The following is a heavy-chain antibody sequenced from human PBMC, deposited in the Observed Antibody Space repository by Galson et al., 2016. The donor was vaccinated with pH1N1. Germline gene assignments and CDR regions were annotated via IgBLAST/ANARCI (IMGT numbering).Heavy chain of an antibody. J-gene: IGHJ4*02. CDR3: ARTPSYYDSWRGYGYYFDS. V-gene: IGHV4-59*11. CDR2: IYYSGST. CDR1: GGSFSNQY. D-gene: IGHD3-3*01. Sequence: ETLSLTCTVPGGSFSNQYWSWIRQPPGKGLEWIGYIYYSGSTNYNPSLKSRVTISVDTSKKHFSLKLSSVTAADTAIYYCARTPSYYDSWRGYGYYFDSWGQGTRVTVSS.